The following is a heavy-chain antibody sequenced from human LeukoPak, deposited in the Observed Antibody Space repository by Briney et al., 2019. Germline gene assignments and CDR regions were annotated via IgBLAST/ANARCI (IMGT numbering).Heavy chain of an antibody. D-gene: IGHD1-26*01. CDR2: IIPIFGTA. Sequence: SVKVSCKASGGTFSNYDISWVRQAPGQGLEWMGDIIPIFGTANYAQKFQGRVTITADESTSTAYMELSSLRSEDTAVYYCARGSGGSFHSGIHFWGQGTLVTVTS. CDR3: ARGSGGSFHSGIHF. CDR1: GGTFSNYD. J-gene: IGHJ4*02. V-gene: IGHV1-69*13.